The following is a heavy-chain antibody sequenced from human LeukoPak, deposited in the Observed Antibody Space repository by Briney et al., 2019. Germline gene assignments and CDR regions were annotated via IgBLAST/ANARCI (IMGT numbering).Heavy chain of an antibody. D-gene: IGHD6-19*01. CDR3: ARGSSSSGWYMYY. CDR2: INHSGST. CDR1: GGSFSGYY. V-gene: IGHV4-34*01. Sequence: SETLSLTCAVYGGSFSGYYWSWIRQPPGKGLEWIGEINHSGSTNYNPSLKSRVTISVDTSKNQFSLKLSSVTAADTAVYYCARGSSSSGWYMYYWGQRTLVTVSS. J-gene: IGHJ4*02.